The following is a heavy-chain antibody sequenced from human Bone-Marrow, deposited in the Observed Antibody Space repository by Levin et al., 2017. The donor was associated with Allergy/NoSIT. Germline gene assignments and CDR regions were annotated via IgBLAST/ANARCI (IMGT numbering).Heavy chain of an antibody. D-gene: IGHD4-23*01. CDR3: ARDGTTVVREFGWFDP. Sequence: RGESLKISCKASGGTFSSYAISWVRQAPGQGLEWMGGIIPIFGTANYAQKFQGRVTITADESTSTAYMELSSLRSEDTAVYYCARDGTTVVREFGWFDPWGQGTLVTVSS. CDR2: IIPIFGTA. J-gene: IGHJ5*02. V-gene: IGHV1-69*01. CDR1: GGTFSSYA.